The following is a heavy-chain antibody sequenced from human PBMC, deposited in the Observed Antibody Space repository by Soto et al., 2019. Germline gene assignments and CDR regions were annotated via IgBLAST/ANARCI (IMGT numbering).Heavy chain of an antibody. D-gene: IGHD3-22*01. Sequence: PGGSLRLSCAASGITISNYPMSWVRQAPGKGLDWVSGISGSGDRTYYADSAKGRFTISKDISRNSPSLQLDSLGVEDTAVYFCVKDDGGYPSTAPHWGQGTLVTVSS. CDR1: GITISNYP. J-gene: IGHJ4*02. CDR2: ISGSGDRT. CDR3: VKDDGGYPSTAPH. V-gene: IGHV3-23*01.